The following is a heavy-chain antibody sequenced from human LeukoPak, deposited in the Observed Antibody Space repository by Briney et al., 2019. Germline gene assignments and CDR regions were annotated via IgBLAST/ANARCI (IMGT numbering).Heavy chain of an antibody. Sequence: SETLSLTCTVSGGSISSYYWSWIRQPPGKGLEWIGEINHSGSTNYNPSLKSRVTISVDTSKNQFSLKLSSVTAADTAVYYCARGKGGRIVVVPAAIRVAWFDPWGQGTLVTVSS. CDR1: GGSISSYY. CDR2: INHSGST. V-gene: IGHV4-34*01. D-gene: IGHD2-2*02. J-gene: IGHJ5*02. CDR3: ARGKGGRIVVVPAAIRVAWFDP.